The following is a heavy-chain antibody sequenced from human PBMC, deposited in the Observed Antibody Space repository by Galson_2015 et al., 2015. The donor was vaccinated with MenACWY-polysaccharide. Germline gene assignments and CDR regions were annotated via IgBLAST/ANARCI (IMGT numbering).Heavy chain of an antibody. CDR2: ISKSGDSI. J-gene: IGHJ6*02. V-gene: IGHV3-11*01. Sequence: SLRLSCAAPGFSLGAWYMSWIRQAPGKGLEWLSYISKSGDSIYYGDSVKGRFAISRDNAKNSVYLQLNSLEVEDTAIYYCARGHYGLDVWGQGTTVTVSS. CDR3: ARGHYGLDV. CDR1: GFSLGAWY.